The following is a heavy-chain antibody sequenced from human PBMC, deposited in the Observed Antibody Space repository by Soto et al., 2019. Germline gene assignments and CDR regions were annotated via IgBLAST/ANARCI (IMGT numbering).Heavy chain of an antibody. CDR1: GYPFTSYG. Sequence: ASVKVSCKSSGYPFTSYGFTWVRQAPGQGLEWMGWISAYNGNTNYAQKLQGRVTMTTDTSTSTAYMELRSPRSDDTAVYYCARDDCSGGSCYCDYWGQGTLVTVSS. CDR3: ARDDCSGGSCYCDY. J-gene: IGHJ4*02. V-gene: IGHV1-18*01. CDR2: ISAYNGNT. D-gene: IGHD2-15*01.